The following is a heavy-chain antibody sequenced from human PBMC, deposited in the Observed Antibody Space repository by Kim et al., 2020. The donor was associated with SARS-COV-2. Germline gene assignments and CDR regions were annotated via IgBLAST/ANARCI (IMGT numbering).Heavy chain of an antibody. CDR3: AREFYYDSSGEASFDY. Sequence: SLKSRVTISVDTSKNQFSLKLSAGTAADTAVYYCAREFYYDSSGEASFDYWGQGTLVTVSS. D-gene: IGHD3-22*01. V-gene: IGHV4-31*02. J-gene: IGHJ4*02.